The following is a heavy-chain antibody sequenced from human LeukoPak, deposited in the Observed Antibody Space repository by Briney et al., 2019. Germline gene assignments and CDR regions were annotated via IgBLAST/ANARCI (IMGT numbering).Heavy chain of an antibody. J-gene: IGHJ5*02. V-gene: IGHV4-39*01. CDR1: GGSISSSSYY. D-gene: IGHD1-26*01. Sequence: ASETQSLTCTVSGGSISSSSYYWGWIRQPPGKGLEWIGSIYYSGSTYYNPSLKSRVTISVDTSKNQFSLKLSSVTAADTAVYYCARWRMWELLHLCWFDPWGQGTLVTVSS. CDR2: IYYSGST. CDR3: ARWRMWELLHLCWFDP.